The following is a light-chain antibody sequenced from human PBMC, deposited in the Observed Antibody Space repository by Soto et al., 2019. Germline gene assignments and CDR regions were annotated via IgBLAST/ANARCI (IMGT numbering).Light chain of an antibody. CDR3: QQRSNWAT. J-gene: IGKJ5*01. CDR1: QSVSSN. V-gene: IGKV3-11*01. Sequence: EIVLTQSPGTLSVSPGERATLSCRASQSVSSNLAWYQQKPGQAPRLLIYDASNRATGIPARFSGSGSVTDFTLTISSLEPEDFAVYYCQQRSNWATFGPGTRLEIK. CDR2: DAS.